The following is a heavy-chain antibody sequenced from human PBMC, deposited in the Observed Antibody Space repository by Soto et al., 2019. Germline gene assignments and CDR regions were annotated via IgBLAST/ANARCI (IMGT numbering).Heavy chain of an antibody. CDR3: AKVATMIVVVSKNYFDY. D-gene: IGHD3-22*01. CDR2: ISGSGGST. Sequence: GGSRRLSCAASGFTFSSYAMSWFRQAPGKGLEWVSAISGSGGSTYYADSVKGRFTISRDNSKNTLYLQMNSLRAEDTAVYYCAKVATMIVVVSKNYFDYWGQGTLVTVSS. CDR1: GFTFSSYA. J-gene: IGHJ4*02. V-gene: IGHV3-23*01.